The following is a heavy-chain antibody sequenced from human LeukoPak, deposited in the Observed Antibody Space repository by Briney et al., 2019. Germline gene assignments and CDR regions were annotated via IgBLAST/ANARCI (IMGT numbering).Heavy chain of an antibody. CDR3: ARDSSDSSSQVAFDF. J-gene: IGHJ4*02. Sequence: GGSLRLSCAASGFTFSSYSMNWVRQAPGKGLEWVSSISSSSSYIYYADSVKGRFTISRDNAKNSLFPQMNSLRAEDTAVYYCARDSSDSSSQVAFDFWGQGTLVTVSS. CDR2: ISSSSSYI. D-gene: IGHD6-19*01. CDR1: GFTFSSYS. V-gene: IGHV3-21*04.